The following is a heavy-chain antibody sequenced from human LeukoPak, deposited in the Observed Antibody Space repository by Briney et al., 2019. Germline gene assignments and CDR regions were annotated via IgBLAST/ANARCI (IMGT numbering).Heavy chain of an antibody. Sequence: GGSVRLSCAASGFTVSSNYMSWVRQAPGKGLEWVSVIYSGGSTYYADSVKGRFTISRDNSKNTLYLQMNSLRAEDTAVYYCARDVRFLDQVRGVYYYYGMDVWGQGTTVTVSS. CDR3: ARDVRFLDQVRGVYYYYGMDV. V-gene: IGHV3-66*01. J-gene: IGHJ6*02. CDR1: GFTVSSNY. D-gene: IGHD3-3*01. CDR2: IYSGGST.